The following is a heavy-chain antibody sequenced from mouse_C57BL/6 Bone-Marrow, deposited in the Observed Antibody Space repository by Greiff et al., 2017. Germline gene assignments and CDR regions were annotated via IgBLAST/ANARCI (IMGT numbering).Heavy chain of an antibody. CDR1: GYSTTSDY. V-gene: IGHV3-8*01. Sequence: DVQLQESGPGLAKPSQTLSLTCSVTGYSTTSDYWNWIRKFPGNKLEYMGYISYSGSTYYNPSLKSRISITRDTSKNQYYLQLNSVTTEDTATYYCARCRLRRRGNWYFDVWGTGTTVTVSS. D-gene: IGHD2-12*01. CDR2: ISYSGST. CDR3: ARCRLRRRGNWYFDV. J-gene: IGHJ1*03.